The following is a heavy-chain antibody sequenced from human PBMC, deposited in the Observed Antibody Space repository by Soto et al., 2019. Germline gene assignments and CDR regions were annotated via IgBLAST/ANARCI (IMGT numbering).Heavy chain of an antibody. Sequence: PGGSLRLSCAASGFTFSDHYMHWVRQAPGKGLEWVAVISYDGSNKYYADSVKGRFTISRDNSKNTLYLQMNSLRAEDTAVYYCARPIYCSSTSCYLVDTARDIWGQGTMVTVSS. CDR2: ISYDGSNK. D-gene: IGHD2-2*01. CDR3: ARPIYCSSTSCYLVDTARDI. V-gene: IGHV3-30*03. CDR1: GFTFSDHY. J-gene: IGHJ3*02.